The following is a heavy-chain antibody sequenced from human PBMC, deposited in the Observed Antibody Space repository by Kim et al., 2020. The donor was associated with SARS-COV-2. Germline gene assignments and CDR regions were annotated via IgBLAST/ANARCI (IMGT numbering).Heavy chain of an antibody. CDR3: AKYILVGYSYGYYFDY. J-gene: IGHJ4*02. V-gene: IGHV3-23*01. Sequence: SVKGRFTISRDNSKNTLYLQMNSLRAEDTAVYYCAKYILVGYSYGYYFDYWGQGTLVTVSS. D-gene: IGHD5-18*01.